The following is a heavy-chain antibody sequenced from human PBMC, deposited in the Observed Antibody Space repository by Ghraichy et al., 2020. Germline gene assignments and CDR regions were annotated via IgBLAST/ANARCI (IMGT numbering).Heavy chain of an antibody. CDR3: ARGPPEMRYGMDV. D-gene: IGHD5-24*01. CDR1: GFTVSSNY. Sequence: GGSLRLSCAASGFTVSSNYMSWVRQAPGKGLEWISIIYSGGTTYYADSVKGRFTISRDNSRNTLFLQMITLRAEDTAVYYCARGPPEMRYGMDVWGQGTTVTVSS. V-gene: IGHV3-53*01. CDR2: IYSGGTT. J-gene: IGHJ6*02.